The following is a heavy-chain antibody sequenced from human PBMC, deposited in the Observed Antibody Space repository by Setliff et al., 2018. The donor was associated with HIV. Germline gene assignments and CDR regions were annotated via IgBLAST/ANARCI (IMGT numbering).Heavy chain of an antibody. CDR1: GGSISSHY. V-gene: IGHV4-59*11. Sequence: SETLSLTCTVSGGSISSHYWSWIRQPPGKRLEWIGYIYYSGSTNYNPSLKSRVTISVDTSKNQFSLKLSSVTAADTAVYYCAGCITGTTHWFDPWGQGTLVTVSS. CDR3: AGCITGTTHWFDP. J-gene: IGHJ5*02. CDR2: IYYSGST. D-gene: IGHD1-20*01.